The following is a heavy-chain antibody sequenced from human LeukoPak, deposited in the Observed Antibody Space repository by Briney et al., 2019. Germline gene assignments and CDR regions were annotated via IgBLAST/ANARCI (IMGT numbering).Heavy chain of an antibody. J-gene: IGHJ4*02. CDR2: MNPNSGNT. D-gene: IGHD3-10*01. V-gene: IGHV1-8*01. CDR1: GYTFTSYD. Sequence: ASVKVSCKASGYTFTSYDINWVRQATGQGLEGMGWMNPNSGNTGYAQKFQGRVTMTRNTSISTAYMELSSLRSEDTAVYYCARGARRVVRGVISYYFDYWGQGTLVTVSS. CDR3: ARGARRVVRGVISYYFDY.